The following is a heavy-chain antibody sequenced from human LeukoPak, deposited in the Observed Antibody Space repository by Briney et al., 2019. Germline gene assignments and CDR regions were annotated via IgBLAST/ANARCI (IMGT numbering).Heavy chain of an antibody. CDR3: ARQPVGYYDSP. J-gene: IGHJ5*02. D-gene: IGHD3-22*01. V-gene: IGHV4-39*01. Sequence: SETLSLTCTVSGGSISSSSYYWGWIRQPPGKGLEWIGSIYYSGSTYYNPSLKSRVTISVDTSKNQFSLKLSSVTAADTAVYYCARQPVGYYDSPWGQGTLVTVSS. CDR2: IYYSGST. CDR1: GGSISSSSYY.